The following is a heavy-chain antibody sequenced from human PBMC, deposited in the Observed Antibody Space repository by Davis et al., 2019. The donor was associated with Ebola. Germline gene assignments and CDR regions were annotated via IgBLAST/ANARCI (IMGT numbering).Heavy chain of an antibody. CDR3: AKRITMIVVVSGDAFDI. V-gene: IGHV3-23*01. D-gene: IGHD3-22*01. J-gene: IGHJ3*02. CDR2: ISGSGGST. CDR1: GFTFSSYA. Sequence: GESLKISCAASGFTFSSYAMSWVRQAPGKGLEWVSAISGSGGSTYYADSVKGRFTISRDNSKNTLYLQMNSLRAEDTAVYYCAKRITMIVVVSGDAFDIWGQGTMVTVSS.